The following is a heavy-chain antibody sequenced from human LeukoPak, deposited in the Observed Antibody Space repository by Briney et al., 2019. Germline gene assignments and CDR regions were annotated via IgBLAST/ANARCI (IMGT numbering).Heavy chain of an antibody. CDR3: ATRLQWFPSGFPFDI. V-gene: IGHV1-24*01. D-gene: IGHD3-22*01. CDR1: GYTLTELS. Sequence: ASVKVSCKVSGYTLTELSIHWVRQAPGKGLEWMGGFDPEDGETIYAQKFQGRVTMTEDTSTDTAYMELSSLRSEDTAVYYCATRLQWFPSGFPFDIWGQGTMVTVSS. CDR2: FDPEDGET. J-gene: IGHJ3*02.